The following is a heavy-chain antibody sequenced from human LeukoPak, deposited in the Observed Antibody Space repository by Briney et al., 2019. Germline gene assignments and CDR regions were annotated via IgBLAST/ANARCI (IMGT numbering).Heavy chain of an antibody. CDR2: IKSKTDGGTT. CDR1: GFTFSNAW. V-gene: IGHV3-15*01. Sequence: GGSLRLSCAASGFTFSNAWMSWVRQAPGKGLEWVGRIKSKTDGGTTDYAAPVKGRFTISRDDSKNTLYLQMNSLKTEDTAVYYCTTDQSLWIVVVPAAQTVDYWGQGTLVTVSS. CDR3: TTDQSLWIVVVPAAQTVDY. J-gene: IGHJ4*02. D-gene: IGHD2-2*01.